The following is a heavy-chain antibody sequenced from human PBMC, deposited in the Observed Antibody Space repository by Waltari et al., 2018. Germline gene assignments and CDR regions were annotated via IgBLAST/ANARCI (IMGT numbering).Heavy chain of an antibody. CDR3: ARGRASGLVDWFDP. D-gene: IGHD6-6*01. Sequence: EVQLLESGGGLVQPGGSLRLSCAASGFTFNNYAMMWVRQAPGMGLGLIGSLTGGYECAYYADSVGGRFTISRDNSQNTLFLQMSGLRVDDSGTYYCARGRASGLVDWFDPWGRGTLVTVSS. V-gene: IGHV3-23*01. J-gene: IGHJ5*02. CDR2: LTGGYECA. CDR1: GFTFNNYA.